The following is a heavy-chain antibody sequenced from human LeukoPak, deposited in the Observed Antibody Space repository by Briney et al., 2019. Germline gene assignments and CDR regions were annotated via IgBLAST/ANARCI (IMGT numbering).Heavy chain of an antibody. CDR3: ARVARGYSYVDY. Sequence: SETLSLTCTVSGGSISSYYWSWIRQPAGKGLEWIGYIYYSGSTNYNPSLKSRVTISVDTSKNQFSLKLSSVTAADTAVYYCARVARGYSYVDYWGQGTLVTVSS. D-gene: IGHD5-18*01. J-gene: IGHJ4*02. CDR2: IYYSGST. V-gene: IGHV4-59*01. CDR1: GGSISSYY.